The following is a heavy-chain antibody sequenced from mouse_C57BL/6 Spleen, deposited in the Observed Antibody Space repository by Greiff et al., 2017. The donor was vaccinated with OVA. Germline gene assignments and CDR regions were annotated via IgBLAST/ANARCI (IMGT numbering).Heavy chain of an antibody. CDR3: ARGRHYDGSGYYFDD. D-gene: IGHD1-1*01. V-gene: IGHV1-53*01. Sequence: QVQLQQPGTELVKPGASVKLSCKASGYTFTNYWMHWVKQRPGQGLEWIGNINPSNGGTNYNEKFKGKATLTVDKSSSTAYMQLSSLTSEDSAVYYCARGRHYDGSGYYFDDWGKGTTVTVSS. J-gene: IGHJ2*01. CDR1: GYTFTNYW. CDR2: INPSNGGT.